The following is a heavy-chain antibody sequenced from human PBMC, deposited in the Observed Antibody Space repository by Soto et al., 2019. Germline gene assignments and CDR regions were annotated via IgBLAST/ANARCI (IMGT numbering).Heavy chain of an antibody. CDR2: IKSKTDGGTT. CDR1: GFTFSNAW. CDR3: TTAPITTYYDILTGREQSDY. J-gene: IGHJ4*02. D-gene: IGHD3-9*01. Sequence: EVQLVESGGGLVKPGGSLRLSCAASGFTFSNAWMNWVRQAPGKGLEWVGRIKSKTDGGTTDYAAPVKGRFTISRDDSKNTLYLQMNSLKTEDTAVYYCTTAPITTYYDILTGREQSDYWGQGTLVTVSS. V-gene: IGHV3-15*07.